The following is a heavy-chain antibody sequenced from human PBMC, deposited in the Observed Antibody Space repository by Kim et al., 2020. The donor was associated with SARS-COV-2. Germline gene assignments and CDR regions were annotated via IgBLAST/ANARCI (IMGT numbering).Heavy chain of an antibody. CDR1: GFTFSNYA. D-gene: IGHD6-6*01. CDR3: ARETGDYSISFFDY. J-gene: IGHJ4*02. V-gene: IGHV3-30-3*01. CDR2: ISYDGNT. Sequence: GGSLRLSCAASGFTFSNYAMHWVRQAPGKGLEWVAIISYDGNTLYADSVKGRFTISRDDSKNTLYLQMSSLKPEDTAVFYCARETGDYSISFFDYWGQGTLVTVSA.